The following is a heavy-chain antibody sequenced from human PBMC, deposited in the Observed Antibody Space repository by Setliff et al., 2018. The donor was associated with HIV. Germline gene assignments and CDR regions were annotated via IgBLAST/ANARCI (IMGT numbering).Heavy chain of an antibody. CDR3: AAVPWGHSSLIIDH. D-gene: IGHD3-16*01. J-gene: IGHJ4*02. V-gene: IGHV3-11*04. CDR2: ISSGGRTI. Sequence: GGSLRLSCAASGFTFSDYYMTWVRQAPGQGLEWVSYISSGGRTIYYADSVKGRFTISRDNAKNSVYLQMHSLRVEDTAVYYCAAVPWGHSSLIIDHWGQGTPVTVSS. CDR1: GFTFSDYY.